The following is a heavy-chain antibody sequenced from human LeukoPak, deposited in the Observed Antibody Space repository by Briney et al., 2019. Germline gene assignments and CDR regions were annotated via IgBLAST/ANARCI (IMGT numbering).Heavy chain of an antibody. V-gene: IGHV4-34*01. CDR2: INHSGST. Sequence: KASETLSLTCAVYGGSFSGYYWSWIRQPPGKGLEWIGEINHSGSTNYNPSLKSRVTISVDTSKNQFSLKLSSVTAADTAVYYCARGRLAARPYYYYYMDVWGKGTTVTVSS. J-gene: IGHJ6*03. CDR1: GGSFSGYY. CDR3: ARGRLAARPYYYYYMDV. D-gene: IGHD6-6*01.